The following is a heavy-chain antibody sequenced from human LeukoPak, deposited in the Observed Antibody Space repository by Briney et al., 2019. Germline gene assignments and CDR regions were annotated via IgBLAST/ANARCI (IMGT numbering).Heavy chain of an antibody. Sequence: GGSLRLSCAVSGFTFSDYYMSWIRQAPGKGLEWVSYISSSGSTIYYEDSVKGRLPISRDNAKNPLYLQMNSMRAEDTAVYYCARDLDYGDYVDAFDIWGQGTMVTVSS. V-gene: IGHV3-11*01. CDR2: ISSSGSTI. J-gene: IGHJ3*02. D-gene: IGHD4-17*01. CDR3: ARDLDYGDYVDAFDI. CDR1: GFTFSDYY.